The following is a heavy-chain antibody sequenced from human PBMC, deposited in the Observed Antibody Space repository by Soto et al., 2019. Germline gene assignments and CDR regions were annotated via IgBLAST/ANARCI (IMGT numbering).Heavy chain of an antibody. J-gene: IGHJ4*02. Sequence: GGSLRLSCAASGFTFSNAWMNWVRQAPGKGLEWVGHIKSKTYGGTTDYAAPVKGRFTISTDNSKNTLYLQMNSLKTAATAVYYCTTDMPPDSGYASWGQGTLVTVSS. CDR1: GFTFSNAW. V-gene: IGHV3-15*07. D-gene: IGHD5-12*01. CDR2: IKSKTYGGTT. CDR3: TTDMPPDSGYAS.